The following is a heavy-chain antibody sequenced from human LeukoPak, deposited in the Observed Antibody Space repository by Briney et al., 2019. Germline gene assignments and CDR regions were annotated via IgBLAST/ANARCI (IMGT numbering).Heavy chain of an antibody. CDR1: WLTLSSYW. Sequence: GGSLRLSCAASWLTLSSYWMHWVRQAPGKGLVWVSRIISDGSSTTYADSVRGRFTISRDNAKNTVYLQMSSLRDEDTAVYYCARDQCTNGVCGGMDVWGQRTTVTVSS. CDR2: IISDGSST. V-gene: IGHV3-74*01. CDR3: ARDQCTNGVCGGMDV. D-gene: IGHD2-8*01. J-gene: IGHJ6*02.